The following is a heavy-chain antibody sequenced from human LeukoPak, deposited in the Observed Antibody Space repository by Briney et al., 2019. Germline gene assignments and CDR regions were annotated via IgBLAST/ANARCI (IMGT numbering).Heavy chain of an antibody. Sequence: SETLSLTCTVSGGSINSYYWSWTRQPPGKGLEWVGYIYYSGSPTYNPSLKSRVAISIHTSKKHFSLKLSSVTAADTAVYYCARSIVVAGFVSDYYYYGMDVWGQGTTVTVSS. CDR3: ARSIVVAGFVSDYYYYGMDV. CDR1: GGSINSYY. D-gene: IGHD6-19*01. J-gene: IGHJ6*02. V-gene: IGHV4-59*08. CDR2: IYYSGSP.